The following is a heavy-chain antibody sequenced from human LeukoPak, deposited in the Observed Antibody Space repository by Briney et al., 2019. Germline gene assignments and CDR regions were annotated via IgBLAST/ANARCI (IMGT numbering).Heavy chain of an antibody. CDR3: ARRPLRSSGYYFDY. D-gene: IGHD3-22*01. CDR1: GYTFTNYW. Sequence: GESLKISCKGSGYTFTNYWIGWVRQMPGTGLEYMGIIYPGDSDTRYSPSFQGQVTISVDKSISTAYLQWSSLKASDTAMYYCARRPLRSSGYYFDYWGQGTLVTVSS. V-gene: IGHV5-51*01. CDR2: IYPGDSDT. J-gene: IGHJ4*02.